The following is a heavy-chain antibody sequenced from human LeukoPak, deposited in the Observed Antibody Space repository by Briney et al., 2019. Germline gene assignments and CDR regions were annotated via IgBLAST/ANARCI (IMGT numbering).Heavy chain of an antibody. V-gene: IGHV3-48*01. Sequence: PGGSLRLSCAASGFTFSNYNMNWVRQAPGKGLEWVSYISSSSSTIYYADSVKGRFTISRDNAKNPLYLQMNSLRAEDTSVYYCARAFRGYTFGFDSWGQGTLVTVSS. CDR1: GFTFSNYN. CDR2: ISSSSSTI. CDR3: ARAFRGYTFGFDS. J-gene: IGHJ4*02. D-gene: IGHD5-18*01.